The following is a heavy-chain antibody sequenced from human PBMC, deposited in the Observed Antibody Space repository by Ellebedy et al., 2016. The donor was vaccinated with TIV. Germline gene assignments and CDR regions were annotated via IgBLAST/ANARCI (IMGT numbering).Heavy chain of an antibody. CDR3: ARGLWSGYHYYFDY. Sequence: GGSLRLSXAASGFTFHTFWMHWVRQAPGKGLVWVSRIKSDGSSTTYVDSVKGRFTISRDNSKNTLYLQMNSLRAEDTAVYYCARGLWSGYHYYFDYWGQGTLVTVSS. CDR1: GFTFHTFW. V-gene: IGHV3-74*03. J-gene: IGHJ4*02. CDR2: IKSDGSST. D-gene: IGHD3-3*01.